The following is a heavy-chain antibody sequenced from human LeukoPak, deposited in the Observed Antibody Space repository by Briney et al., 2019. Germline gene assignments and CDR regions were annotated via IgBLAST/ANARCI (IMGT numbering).Heavy chain of an antibody. CDR1: GGSISSYY. Sequence: KSSETLSLTCTVSGGSISSYYWSWIRQPPGKGLEWVGEINHSGSTNYNPSLKSRVTISVDTSKNQFSLKLSSVTAADTAVYYCARGGRSSSWYHPERGLILYWGQGTLVTVSS. CDR3: ARGGRSSSWYHPERGLILY. CDR2: INHSGST. D-gene: IGHD6-13*01. J-gene: IGHJ4*02. V-gene: IGHV4-34*01.